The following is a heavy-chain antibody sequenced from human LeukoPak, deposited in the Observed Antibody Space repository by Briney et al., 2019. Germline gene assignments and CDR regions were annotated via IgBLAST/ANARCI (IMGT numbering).Heavy chain of an antibody. CDR2: ISWNGGSI. CDR3: AKVAMAGYCSGGRCYNYFHY. D-gene: IGHD2-15*01. CDR1: GFTFDDYA. V-gene: IGHV3-9*01. Sequence: PGRSLRLSCAASGFTFDDYAMHWVRQAPGKGLEWVSGISWNGGSIDYADSVKGRFTISRDNAKNSLYLQMNSLRAEDTALYYCAKVAMAGYCSGGRCYNYFHYWGQGTLVTVSS. J-gene: IGHJ4*02.